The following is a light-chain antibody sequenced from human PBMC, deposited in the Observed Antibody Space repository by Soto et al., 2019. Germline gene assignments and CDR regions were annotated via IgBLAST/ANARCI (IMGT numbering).Light chain of an antibody. CDR1: QSVSSN. Sequence: EKVMTQSPATLSVSPGERATLSCRASQSVSSNLAWYQQKPGQAPTLLIYGASNRATDIPGRFSGSGSGTEFTLTISSLQSEDFAVYYCQQYDNWPITFGQGTRLEIK. CDR3: QQYDNWPIT. J-gene: IGKJ5*01. CDR2: GAS. V-gene: IGKV3-15*01.